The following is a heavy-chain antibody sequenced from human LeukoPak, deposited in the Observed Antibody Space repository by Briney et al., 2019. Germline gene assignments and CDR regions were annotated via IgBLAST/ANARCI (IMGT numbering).Heavy chain of an antibody. D-gene: IGHD5-12*01. J-gene: IGHJ4*02. CDR1: GFTFSSYA. CDR2: ISGSGGST. CDR3: AIQYSGYDNDIDY. Sequence: GGSLRLSCAASGFTFSSYAMSWVRQAPGKGLEWVSAISGSGGSTYYADSVKGRFTTSRDNSKNTLYLQMNSLRAEDTAVYYCAIQYSGYDNDIDYWGQGTLVTVSS. V-gene: IGHV3-23*01.